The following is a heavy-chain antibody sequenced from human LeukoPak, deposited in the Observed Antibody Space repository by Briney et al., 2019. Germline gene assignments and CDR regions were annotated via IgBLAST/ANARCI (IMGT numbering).Heavy chain of an antibody. CDR1: GGSLSTTNHY. J-gene: IGHJ4*02. Sequence: SETLSFTCTVSGGSLSTTNHYWGWIRQPPGKGLEWIGTIYYTGSTYDNPSLKSRVTVSVDTSKNQFSLKLSSVTASDTAVYYCARLLYDRSGYYYFDYWGQGTLVTVSS. V-gene: IGHV4-39*01. CDR3: ARLLYDRSGYYYFDY. D-gene: IGHD3-22*01. CDR2: IYYTGST.